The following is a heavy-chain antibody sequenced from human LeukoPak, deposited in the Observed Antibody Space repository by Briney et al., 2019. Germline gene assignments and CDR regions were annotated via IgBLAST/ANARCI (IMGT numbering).Heavy chain of an antibody. V-gene: IGHV4-38-2*01. CDR1: GYSITSGYY. J-gene: IGHJ3*02. D-gene: IGHD6-6*01. Sequence: SETLSLTCAVSGYSITSGYYWGWIRQPPGKGLEWIGSMYHGGSTYYNPSLKSRVIISVDTSKNQFSLKLSSVTAADTAVYYCARGLMLSSSRSGAFDIWGQGTMVTVSS. CDR2: MYHGGST. CDR3: ARGLMLSSSRSGAFDI.